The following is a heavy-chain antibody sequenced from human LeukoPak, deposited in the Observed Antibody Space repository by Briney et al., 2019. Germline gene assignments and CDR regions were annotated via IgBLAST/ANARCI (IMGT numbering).Heavy chain of an antibody. CDR2: ISWSSGTI. D-gene: IGHD4-17*01. CDR1: GFTFMRYA. Sequence: GGSLRLSCAASGFTFMRYAMRWVRQAPGKGLEWVSGISWSSGTIGYADSVKGRFTISRDNAKNSLYLQMNSLRAEDTALYYCAGGNYGDYWYFDLWGRGTLVTVSS. J-gene: IGHJ2*01. V-gene: IGHV3-9*01. CDR3: AGGNYGDYWYFDL.